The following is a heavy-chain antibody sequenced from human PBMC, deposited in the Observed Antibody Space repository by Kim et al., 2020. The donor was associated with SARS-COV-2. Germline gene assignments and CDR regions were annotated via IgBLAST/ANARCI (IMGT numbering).Heavy chain of an antibody. CDR1: GLPFSSYY. J-gene: IGHJ4*02. D-gene: IGHD4-17*01. V-gene: IGHV3-7*03. Sequence: GGSLRLSCAVSGLPFSSYYMSWVRQAPGKGLEWVANIKQDGSEKNYVDSVKGRFTISRDNAKNLLYLQMNSLSVDDTAMYYCARDLTVSTRGFDFWGQGT. CDR3: ARDLTVSTRGFDF. CDR2: IKQDGSEK.